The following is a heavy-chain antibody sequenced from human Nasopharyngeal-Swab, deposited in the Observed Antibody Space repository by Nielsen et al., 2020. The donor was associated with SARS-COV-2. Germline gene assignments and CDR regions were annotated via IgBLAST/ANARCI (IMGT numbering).Heavy chain of an antibody. Sequence: ASAKVSCKASGYSLTDNYINWVRQATGQGLEWMGWMNPKNGNTGYAQKFQGRLAVTRDTSISTVYMELSSLRSDDTAVYYCARGAPMISEAGDYWGQGTLVTVSS. D-gene: IGHD3-16*01. CDR2: MNPKNGNT. CDR1: GYSLTDNY. J-gene: IGHJ4*02. CDR3: ARGAPMISEAGDY. V-gene: IGHV1-8*01.